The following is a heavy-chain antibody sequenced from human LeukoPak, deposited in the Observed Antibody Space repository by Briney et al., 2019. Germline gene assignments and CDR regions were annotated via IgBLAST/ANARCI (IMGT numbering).Heavy chain of an antibody. CDR3: TRTAPHSSGWCFDY. CDR2: IRSKAYGGTT. Sequence: PGRSLRLSCTASGFTIGDYAMSWVRQAPGKGPETVGFIRSKAYGGTTEYAASVKGRFTISRDDSKSIAYLQMKSLKTEDTAVYYCTRTAPHSSGWCFDYWGQGTLVTVSS. J-gene: IGHJ4*02. CDR1: GFTIGDYA. V-gene: IGHV3-49*04. D-gene: IGHD6-19*01.